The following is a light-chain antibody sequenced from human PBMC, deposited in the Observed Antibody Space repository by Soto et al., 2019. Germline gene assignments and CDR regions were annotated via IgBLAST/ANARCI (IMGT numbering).Light chain of an antibody. CDR2: EAS. CDR3: QEYNSDSIT. CDR1: QSISSW. J-gene: IGKJ5*01. Sequence: NQLGQSPSALSASVGDRGTITCRASQSISSWLAWYQQKPGKAPKLLIYEASSLESGVPSRFSGSGSGTEFTLTISSLQPDDSATYYCQEYNSDSITFGQGTRLEIK. V-gene: IGKV1-5*03.